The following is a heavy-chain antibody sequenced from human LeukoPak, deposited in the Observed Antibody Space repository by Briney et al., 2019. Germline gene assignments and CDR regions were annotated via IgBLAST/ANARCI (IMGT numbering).Heavy chain of an antibody. Sequence: GGSLRLSCTASGFTFSSYAIHWVRQAPGKGLEWVAVISNDGSNKYYTDSVRGRFTISRDNSKITLYLQMNSLRTEDTAVYYCARDRKAGGVGEFDPWGQGTLVTVSS. D-gene: IGHD1-26*01. J-gene: IGHJ5*02. CDR3: ARDRKAGGVGEFDP. CDR2: ISNDGSNK. V-gene: IGHV3-30*04. CDR1: GFTFSSYA.